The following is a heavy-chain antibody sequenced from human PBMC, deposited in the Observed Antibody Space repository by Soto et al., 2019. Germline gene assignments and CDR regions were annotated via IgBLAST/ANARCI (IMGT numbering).Heavy chain of an antibody. V-gene: IGHV3-33*01. Sequence: GGSLRLSCAASGFTFSSYGMHWVRQAPGKGLEWVAVIWYDGSNKYYADSVKGRFTISRDNSKNTLYLQMNSLRAEDMAVYYCAREGDQYSSSWFDYWGQGTLVTVSS. CDR1: GFTFSSYG. D-gene: IGHD6-6*01. CDR3: AREGDQYSSSWFDY. J-gene: IGHJ4*02. CDR2: IWYDGSNK.